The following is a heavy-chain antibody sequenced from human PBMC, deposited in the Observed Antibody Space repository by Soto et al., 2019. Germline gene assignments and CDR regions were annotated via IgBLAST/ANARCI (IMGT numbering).Heavy chain of an antibody. V-gene: IGHV3-23*01. J-gene: IGHJ4*02. D-gene: IGHD2-15*01. CDR2: ISGSGNST. CDR3: SGGYCSGGRCSLFDY. CDR1: GFTFSSYA. Sequence: EAQLLESGGGLVQPGGSLRLSCAASGFTFSSYAMSWVRQAPGKGLEWVSTISGSGNSTYYADSVKGRFTISRDNSKNTRYLQMTSLRAEDTGVYYCSGGYCSGGRCSLFDYWGQGTLLTVSS.